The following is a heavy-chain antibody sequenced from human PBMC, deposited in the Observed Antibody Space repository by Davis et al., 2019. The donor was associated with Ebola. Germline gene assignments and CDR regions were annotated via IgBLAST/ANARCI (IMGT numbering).Heavy chain of an antibody. CDR3: ARDSVFGYSGRFDP. D-gene: IGHD5-12*01. CDR1: GFTFSSYA. Sequence: GGSLRLSCAASGFTFSSYAMHWVRQAPGKGLEWVAVISYDGSNKYYADSVKGRFTISRDNSKNTLYLQMNSLRAEDTAVYYCARDSVFGYSGRFDPWGQGTLVTVSS. CDR2: ISYDGSNK. J-gene: IGHJ5*02. V-gene: IGHV3-30-3*01.